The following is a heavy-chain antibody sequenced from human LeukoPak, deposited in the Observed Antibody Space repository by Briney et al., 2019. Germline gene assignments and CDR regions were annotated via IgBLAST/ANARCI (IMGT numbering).Heavy chain of an antibody. CDR1: GFTLSSYA. V-gene: IGHV3-48*04. CDR3: ARRSGIAVAGAFDY. D-gene: IGHD6-19*01. Sequence: GGSLRLSCAASGFTLSSYAMSWVRQGPGKGLEWVSYISSSGSTIYYADSVKGRFTISRDNAKNSLYLQMNSLRAEDTAVYYCARRSGIAVAGAFDYWGQGTLVTVSS. CDR2: ISSSGSTI. J-gene: IGHJ4*02.